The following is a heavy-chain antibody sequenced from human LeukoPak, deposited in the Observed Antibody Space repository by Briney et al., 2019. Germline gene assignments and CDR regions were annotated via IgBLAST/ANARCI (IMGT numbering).Heavy chain of an antibody. CDR2: INPSGGST. CDR1: GYTFTSYY. D-gene: IGHD6-19*01. V-gene: IGHV1-46*01. J-gene: IGHJ4*02. Sequence: ASVKVSCKASGYTFTSYYMHWVRQAPGQGREWMGMINPSGGSTSYAQKFQGGVTMNRDTSTSTVYMELSSLRSEDTAVYYCARGASAVAGDYFDYWGQGTLVTVSS. CDR3: ARGASAVAGDYFDY.